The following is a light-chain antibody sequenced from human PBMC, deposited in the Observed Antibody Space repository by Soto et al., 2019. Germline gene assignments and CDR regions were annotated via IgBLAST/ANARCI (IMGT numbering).Light chain of an antibody. Sequence: EIVLTQSPGTLSLSPGERATLSCRASQSVSSSYLGWYQQKSGQAPRLLIYGASSRATGIPDRFSGSGSGTDFTLTISRLEPEDFAVYYCQQYGSSSWTFGQGTKVEIK. CDR1: QSVSSSY. CDR3: QQYGSSSWT. CDR2: GAS. V-gene: IGKV3-20*01. J-gene: IGKJ1*01.